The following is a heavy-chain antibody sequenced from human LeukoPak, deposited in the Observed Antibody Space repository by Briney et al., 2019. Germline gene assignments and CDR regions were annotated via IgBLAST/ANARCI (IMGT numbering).Heavy chain of an antibody. D-gene: IGHD4-17*01. J-gene: IGHJ3*02. CDR1: GGSFSGCY. V-gene: IGHV4-34*01. CDR2: INHSGST. Sequence: SETLSLTCAVYGGSFSGCYWSWIRQPPGKGLEWIGEINHSGSTNYNPSLKSRVTISVDKSKNQFSLKLSSVTAADTAVYYCAKTTTVTTPVGAFDIWGQGTMVTVSS. CDR3: AKTTTVTTPVGAFDI.